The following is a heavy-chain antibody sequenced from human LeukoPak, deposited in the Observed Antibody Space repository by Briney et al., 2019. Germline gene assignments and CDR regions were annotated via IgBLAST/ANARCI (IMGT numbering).Heavy chain of an antibody. Sequence: GGSLRLSCAASGFDFSNPWMNSVRQAPGNGLEWAAWIKSKTDGGTPDYAAPVKGRFTISRDDSKNTLYLQMNSLKTEDTAVYYCTTVGFDDAFDIWGQGTMVTVSS. CDR2: IKSKTDGGTP. D-gene: IGHD3-10*01. V-gene: IGHV3-15*01. CDR3: TTVGFDDAFDI. CDR1: GFDFSNPW. J-gene: IGHJ3*02.